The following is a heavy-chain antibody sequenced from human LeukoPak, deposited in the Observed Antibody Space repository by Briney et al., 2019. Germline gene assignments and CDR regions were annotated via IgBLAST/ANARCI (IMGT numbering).Heavy chain of an antibody. Sequence: SETLSLTCAVYGGSFSGYYWSWIRQPPGKGLEWIGEINHSGSTNYNPSLKSRVTISVDTSKNQFSLKLSSVTAADTAVYYCAKDRLRYFDWFRLDPWGQGTLVTVSS. CDR1: GGSFSGYY. CDR2: INHSGST. V-gene: IGHV4-34*01. CDR3: AKDRLRYFDWFRLDP. J-gene: IGHJ5*02. D-gene: IGHD3-9*01.